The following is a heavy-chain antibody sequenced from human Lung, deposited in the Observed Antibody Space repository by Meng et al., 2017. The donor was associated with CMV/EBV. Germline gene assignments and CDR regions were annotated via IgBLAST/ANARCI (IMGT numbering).Heavy chain of an antibody. CDR1: GFTFSDYY. CDR2: ISSSGSTI. Sequence: GXSXRLXCAASGFTFSDYYMSWIRQAPGKGLEWVSYISSSGSTIYYADSVKGRFTISRDNAKNSLYLQMNSLRAEDTAVYYCARTGTSANYYYYYGMDVWXQGNXVTVSS. D-gene: IGHD1/OR15-1a*01. J-gene: IGHJ6*02. V-gene: IGHV3-11*01. CDR3: ARTGTSANYYYYYGMDV.